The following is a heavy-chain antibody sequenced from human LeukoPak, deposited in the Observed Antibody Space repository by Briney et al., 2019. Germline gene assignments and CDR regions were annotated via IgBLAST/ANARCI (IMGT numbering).Heavy chain of an antibody. CDR2: INPNSGGT. Sequence: ASVKVSCKASGYTFTGYYMHWVRQAPGQGLEWMGWINPNSGGTNYAQKFQGRVTMTRDTSISTAYMELSSLRSEDTAVYYCARDPVSVTASTNYWGQGTLVTVSS. CDR1: GYTFTGYY. J-gene: IGHJ4*02. V-gene: IGHV1-2*02. CDR3: ARDPVSVTASTNY. D-gene: IGHD4-11*01.